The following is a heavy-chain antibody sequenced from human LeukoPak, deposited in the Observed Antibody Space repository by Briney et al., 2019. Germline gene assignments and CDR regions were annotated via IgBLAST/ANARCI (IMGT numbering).Heavy chain of an antibody. CDR3: ARVTRGGMFYFDY. CDR1: GFTFSRYS. Sequence: PGGSLRLSCAASGFTFSRYSMSWVRQAPGKGLEWVANIKQDGSEKYYVDSVKGRFTISRDNAKNSLYLQMNSLRAEDTAVYYCARVTRGGMFYFDYWGQGTLVTVSS. J-gene: IGHJ4*02. V-gene: IGHV3-7*01. CDR2: IKQDGSEK. D-gene: IGHD3-10*02.